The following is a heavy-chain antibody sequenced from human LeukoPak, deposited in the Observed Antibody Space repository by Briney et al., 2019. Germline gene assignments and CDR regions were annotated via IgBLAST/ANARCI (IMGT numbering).Heavy chain of an antibody. V-gene: IGHV3-7*01. CDR3: AREKVDYYYYGMDV. CDR1: GFTFSSYW. CDR2: IKQDGSEK. J-gene: IGHJ6*02. Sequence: PGGSLRLSCAASGFTFSSYWMSWVRQAPGMGLEWVANIKQDGSEKYYVDSVKGRFTISRDNAKNSLYLQMNSLRAEDTAVYYCAREKVDYYYYGMDVWGQGTTVTVSS.